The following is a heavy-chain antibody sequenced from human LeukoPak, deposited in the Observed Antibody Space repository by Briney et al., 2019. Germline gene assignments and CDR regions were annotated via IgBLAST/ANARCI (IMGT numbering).Heavy chain of an antibody. Sequence: PGGSLRLSCAASGFTFTNYAMNWVRQAPGKGLEWVSTSGSGGSPFYADSVKGRFTISRDNSKNTVYLQMNSLRDEDTAVYYCARDGINYDISIGPLDPWGQGTLVTVSS. V-gene: IGHV3-23*01. CDR1: GFTFTNYA. J-gene: IGHJ5*02. CDR3: ARDGINYDISIGPLDP. D-gene: IGHD3-9*01. CDR2: SGSGGSP.